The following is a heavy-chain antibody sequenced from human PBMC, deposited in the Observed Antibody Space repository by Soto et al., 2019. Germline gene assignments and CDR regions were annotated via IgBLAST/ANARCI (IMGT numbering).Heavy chain of an antibody. V-gene: IGHV4-34*01. D-gene: IGHD2-15*01. CDR1: GGSFSGYY. Sequence: SETLSLTCAVYGGSFSGYYWSWIRQPPGKGLEWIGEINHSGSTNYNPSLKSRVNISVDTSKNQFSLKLSSVTAADTAVYYCARAYCSGGSCYQRGPNYFDYWGQGTLVTVSS. CDR3: ARAYCSGGSCYQRGPNYFDY. J-gene: IGHJ4*02. CDR2: INHSGST.